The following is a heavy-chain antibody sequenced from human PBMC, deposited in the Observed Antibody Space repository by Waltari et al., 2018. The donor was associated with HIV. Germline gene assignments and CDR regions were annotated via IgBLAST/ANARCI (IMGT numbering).Heavy chain of an antibody. CDR3: ARDRDYDILTGINYYYYYGMDV. Sequence: AASGFTFSSYWMHWVRQAPGKGLVWVSRINSDGSSTSYADSVKGRFTISRDNAKNTLYLQMNSLRAEDTAVYYCARDRDYDILTGINYYYYYGMDVWGQGTTVTVSS. CDR1: GFTFSSYW. CDR2: INSDGSST. V-gene: IGHV3-74*01. D-gene: IGHD3-9*01. J-gene: IGHJ6*02.